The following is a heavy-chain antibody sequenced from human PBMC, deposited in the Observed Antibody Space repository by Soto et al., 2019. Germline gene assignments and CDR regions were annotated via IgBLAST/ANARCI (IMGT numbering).Heavy chain of an antibody. CDR1: GYTFTSSG. CDR3: ARDRGITIFGVVIGRFDY. CDR2: ISAYNGNT. V-gene: IGHV1-18*01. D-gene: IGHD3-3*01. J-gene: IGHJ4*02. Sequence: ASVKVSCKASGYTFTSSGISWVRQAPGQGLEWMGWISAYNGNTNYAQKLQGRVTMTTDTSTSTAYMELRSLRSDDTAVYYCARDRGITIFGVVIGRFDYWGQGTLVTVSS.